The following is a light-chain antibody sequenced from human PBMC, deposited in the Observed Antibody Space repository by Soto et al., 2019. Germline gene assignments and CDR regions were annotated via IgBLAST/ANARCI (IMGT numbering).Light chain of an antibody. CDR1: QSVLYSSNNKNY. Sequence: DIVMTQSPDSLAVSPGERATISCKSSQSVLYSSNNKNYLAWYQQKPGQPPKLLIYWASTRESGVPDRFSGSESGTDFTLTISSLQAEDVAVYYCQQFYSIPVTFGPGTKVEIK. CDR3: QQFYSIPVT. V-gene: IGKV4-1*01. CDR2: WAS. J-gene: IGKJ3*01.